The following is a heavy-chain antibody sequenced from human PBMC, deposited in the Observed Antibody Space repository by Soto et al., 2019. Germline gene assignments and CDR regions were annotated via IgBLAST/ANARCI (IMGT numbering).Heavy chain of an antibody. J-gene: IGHJ5*02. Sequence: ASVKVSCKASGYTFTSYGISWVRQAPGQGLEWMGWISAYNGNTNYAQKLQGRVTMTTDTSTSTAYMELRSLRSDDTAAYYCARDRVYYYDSSGLEDWFDPWGQGTLVTVSS. CDR2: ISAYNGNT. D-gene: IGHD3-22*01. CDR3: ARDRVYYYDSSGLEDWFDP. CDR1: GYTFTSYG. V-gene: IGHV1-18*04.